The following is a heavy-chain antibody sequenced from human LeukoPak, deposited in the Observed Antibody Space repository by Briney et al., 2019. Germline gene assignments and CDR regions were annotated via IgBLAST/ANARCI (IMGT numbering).Heavy chain of an antibody. CDR1: GFPFSTYD. J-gene: IGHJ4*02. V-gene: IGHV1-46*01. Sequence: PGGSLRLSCAASGFPFSTYDMHWVRQAPGQGLEWMGEINPTGGFTHSARKFQGRLTVTSDTSTSTVYLELGSLSSEDTAVYYCTTRGGGNPFENWGQGTLVTVSS. CDR3: TTRGGGNPFEN. D-gene: IGHD4-23*01. CDR2: INPTGGFT.